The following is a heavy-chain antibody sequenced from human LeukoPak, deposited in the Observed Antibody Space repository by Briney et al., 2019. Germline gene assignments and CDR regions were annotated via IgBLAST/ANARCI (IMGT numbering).Heavy chain of an antibody. V-gene: IGHV4-59*01. D-gene: IGHD1-26*01. CDR1: GGSISSYY. Sequence: SETLSLTCTVSGGSISSYYWSWIRQPPGKGLEWIGYIYYSGSTNYNPSLKSRVTISVDTSKNQFSLKLSSVTAADTAVYYCATPVSAVYWSAFDIWGQGTMVTVSS. CDR2: IYYSGST. J-gene: IGHJ3*02. CDR3: ATPVSAVYWSAFDI.